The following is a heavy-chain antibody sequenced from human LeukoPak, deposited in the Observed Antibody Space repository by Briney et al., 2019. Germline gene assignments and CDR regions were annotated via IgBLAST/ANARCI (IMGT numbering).Heavy chain of an antibody. J-gene: IGHJ4*02. Sequence: PSETLSLTCTVSGGSISSNYYWGWIRRPPGKGLEGIGDIYYSGSTYYNPSLKRRVTISIDTSKNQFSLKLTSVTAADTAVYYCARTGYSTGWDRFSFVYWGQGTLVTVSS. V-gene: IGHV4-39*01. CDR1: GGSISSNYY. D-gene: IGHD6-19*01. CDR3: ARTGYSTGWDRFSFVY. CDR2: IYYSGST.